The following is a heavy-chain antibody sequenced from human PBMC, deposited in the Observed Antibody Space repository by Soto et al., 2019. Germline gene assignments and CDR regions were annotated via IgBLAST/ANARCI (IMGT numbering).Heavy chain of an antibody. D-gene: IGHD2-15*01. CDR1: GFTFSDYY. CDR2: ISSSSSYT. CDR3: ALGGYCSGGSCYSPDAFDI. V-gene: IGHV3-11*06. J-gene: IGHJ3*02. Sequence: QVQLVESGGGLVKPGGSLRLSCAASGFTFSDYYMSWIRQAPGQGLEWVSYISSSSSYTNYADSVKGRFTISRDNAKNSLYLQMNSLRAEDTAVYYCALGGYCSGGSCYSPDAFDIWGQGTMVTVSS.